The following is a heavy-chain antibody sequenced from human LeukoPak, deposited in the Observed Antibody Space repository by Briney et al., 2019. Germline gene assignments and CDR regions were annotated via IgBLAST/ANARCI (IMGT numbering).Heavy chain of an antibody. CDR3: AYPAVRNPFGI. D-gene: IGHD1-14*01. Sequence: ASVKVSCKASGGTFSSYATSWVRQAPGQGLEWMGGIIPIFGTANYAQKFQGRVTITADESTSTAYMELSSLRSEDTAVYYCAYPAVRNPFGIWGQGTMVTVSS. V-gene: IGHV1-69*13. CDR2: IIPIFGTA. J-gene: IGHJ3*02. CDR1: GGTFSSYA.